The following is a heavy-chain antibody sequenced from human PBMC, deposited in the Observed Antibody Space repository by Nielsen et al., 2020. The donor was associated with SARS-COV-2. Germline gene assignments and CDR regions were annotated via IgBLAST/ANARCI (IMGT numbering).Heavy chain of an antibody. CDR1: GDSVSSNSAA. V-gene: IGHV6-1*01. Sequence: SETLSLTCAISGDSVSSNSAAWNWIRQSPSRGLEWLGRTYYRSKWFNDYAVSVKSRIVINPDTSNNQFSLLLNSETPEDTAVYYCARGTYSSTWYETGRRYYFDYWGQGTLVTVSS. CDR3: ARGTYSSTWYETGRRYYFDY. J-gene: IGHJ4*02. D-gene: IGHD6-13*01. CDR2: TYYRSKWFN.